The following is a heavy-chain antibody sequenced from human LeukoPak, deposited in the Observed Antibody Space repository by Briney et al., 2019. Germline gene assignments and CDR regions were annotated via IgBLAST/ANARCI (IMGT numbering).Heavy chain of an antibody. D-gene: IGHD2-21*02. V-gene: IGHV4-39*07. Sequence: SETLSLTCTVSGGSISRSSYYWGWIRQPPGKGLEWIGSIYYSGSTYHNPSLKSRVTISVDRSKNQFSLKLSSVTAADTAVYYCARVRGVTTFDYWGQGTLVTVSS. CDR3: ARVRGVTTFDY. CDR1: GGSISRSSYY. CDR2: IYYSGST. J-gene: IGHJ4*02.